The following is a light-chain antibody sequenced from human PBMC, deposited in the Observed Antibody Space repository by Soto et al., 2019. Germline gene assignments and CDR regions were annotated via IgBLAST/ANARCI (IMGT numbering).Light chain of an antibody. J-gene: IGKJ3*01. CDR2: DAS. V-gene: IGKV1-33*01. CDR1: QDISNY. CDR3: QQSQT. Sequence: DIPMTQSPSSLSASVGDRVTITCQASQDISNYLNWYQQKPGKAPKLLIYDASNLETGFPSRFSGSGSGTDFTFTISSLQPEDIATYYCQQSQTFGPGTKVDIK.